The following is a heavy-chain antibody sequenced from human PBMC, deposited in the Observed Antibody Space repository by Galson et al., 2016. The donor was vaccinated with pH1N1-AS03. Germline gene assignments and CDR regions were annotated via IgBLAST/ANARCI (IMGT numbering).Heavy chain of an antibody. V-gene: IGHV4-31*03. J-gene: IGHJ5*02. CDR2: IYYTGDT. Sequence: TLSLTCIVSGDSIRSSTFYWSWVRQFPGKGLEWIGYIYYTGDTYYRRSLRSRVNISLEASKNQFSLNLSSVTATDTGLYYCARTREEWLRTRCFAGYFGPGGQATLVTVSS. D-gene: IGHD2-2*01. CDR3: ARTREEWLRTRCFAGYFGP. CDR1: GDSIRSSTFY.